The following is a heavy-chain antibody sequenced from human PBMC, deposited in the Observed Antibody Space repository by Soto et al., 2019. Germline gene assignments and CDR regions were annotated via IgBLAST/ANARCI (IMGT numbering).Heavy chain of an antibody. CDR1: GGTFSSYA. CDR2: IIPIFGTA. V-gene: IGHV1-69*13. J-gene: IGHJ6*02. CDR3: ARDRQQLVLTPPYGLAV. D-gene: IGHD6-13*01. Sequence: SVKVSCKASGGTFSSYAISWVRQAPGQGLEWMGGIIPIFGTANYAQKFQGRVTITADESTSTAYMELSSLRSEDTAVYYCARDRQQLVLTPPYGLAVWGQGTTVTVSS.